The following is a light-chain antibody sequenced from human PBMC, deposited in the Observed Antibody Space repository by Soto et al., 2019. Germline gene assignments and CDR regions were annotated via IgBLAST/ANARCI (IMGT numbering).Light chain of an antibody. J-gene: IGKJ1*01. CDR2: LAS. CDR3: QQRSNWPWT. Sequence: EIVLTQSPATLSSFPGDRVTLSCRASQAVNTRLAWYQHKPGQAPRLLIYLASNRAAGVPARFSGSGSGTDFTLTISRLEPEDFAVYYCQQRSNWPWTFGQGTKVDI. V-gene: IGKV3D-11*01. CDR1: QAVNTR.